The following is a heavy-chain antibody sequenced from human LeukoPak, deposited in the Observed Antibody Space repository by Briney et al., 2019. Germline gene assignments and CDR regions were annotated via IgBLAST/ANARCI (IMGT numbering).Heavy chain of an antibody. D-gene: IGHD3-22*01. J-gene: IGHJ4*02. CDR2: IGGSGGST. V-gene: IGHV3-23*01. CDR3: AKDPDYYDSSGPSYFDY. CDR1: GFTFSSYA. Sequence: GGSLRLSCAASGFTFSSYAMGWVRQAPGKGLEWVSPIGGSGGSTYYADSVKGRFTISRDNSKNTLYLQMNSLRAEDTAVYYCAKDPDYYDSSGPSYFDYWGQGTLVTVSS.